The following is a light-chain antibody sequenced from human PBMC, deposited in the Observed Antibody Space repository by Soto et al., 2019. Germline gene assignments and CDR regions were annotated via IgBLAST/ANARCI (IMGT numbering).Light chain of an antibody. Sequence: QSVLTQPPSVSGTPGQRVTISCPGSSFNIARYSVHWYQQLPGGAPKLLIFDNTNRPSGVPDRFSGSKSGTSASLAITGLQAEDEADYYCQSYDNSLTDYYVFGTGTKVTVL. CDR2: DNT. V-gene: IGLV1-40*01. CDR1: SFNIARYS. CDR3: QSYDNSLTDYYV. J-gene: IGLJ1*01.